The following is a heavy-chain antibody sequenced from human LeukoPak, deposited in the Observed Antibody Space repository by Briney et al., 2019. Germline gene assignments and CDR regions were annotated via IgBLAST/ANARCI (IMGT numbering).Heavy chain of an antibody. D-gene: IGHD3-22*01. CDR3: AKDLDYYDSSGPDY. Sequence: GGSLRLSCAASGFTFSSYSMNWVRQAPGKGLEWVSSISSSSSYIYYADSVKGRFTISRDNAKNSLYLQMNSLRAEDTAVYYCAKDLDYYDSSGPDYWGQGTLVTVSS. V-gene: IGHV3-21*01. CDR1: GFTFSSYS. CDR2: ISSSSSYI. J-gene: IGHJ4*02.